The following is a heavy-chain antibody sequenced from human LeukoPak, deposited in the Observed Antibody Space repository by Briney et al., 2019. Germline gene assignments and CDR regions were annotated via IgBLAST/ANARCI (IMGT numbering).Heavy chain of an antibody. CDR1: GGSISSGGYY. V-gene: IGHV4-31*03. CDR2: IYYSGST. D-gene: IGHD6-13*01. Sequence: SETLSLTCTVSGGSISSGGYYWSWIRQHPGKGLEWIGYIYYSGSTYYNPSLKSRVTISVDTSKNQFSLKLSSVTAADTAVYYCARHSADSSSWHGYFDYWGQGTLVTVSS. J-gene: IGHJ4*02. CDR3: ARHSADSSSWHGYFDY.